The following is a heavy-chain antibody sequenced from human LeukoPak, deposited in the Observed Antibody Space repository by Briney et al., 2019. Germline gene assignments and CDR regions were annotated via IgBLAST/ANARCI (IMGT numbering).Heavy chain of an antibody. CDR1: GGSISSSSYY. D-gene: IGHD2-2*01. J-gene: IGHJ5*02. Sequence: PSETLSLTCTVSGGSISSSSYYWGWIRQPPGEGLEWIGIIYYSGSTYYNPSLKSRLTISVDTSKNQFSLKLSSVTATDTAVYYCARRGYCSSTSCYEYWFDPWGQGTLVTVSS. CDR2: IYYSGST. V-gene: IGHV4-39*01. CDR3: ARRGYCSSTSCYEYWFDP.